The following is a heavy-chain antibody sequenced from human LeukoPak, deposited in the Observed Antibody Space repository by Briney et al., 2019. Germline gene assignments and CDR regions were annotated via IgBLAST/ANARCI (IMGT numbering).Heavy chain of an antibody. D-gene: IGHD5-24*01. CDR3: ARGRKDGYRLYYMDV. J-gene: IGHJ6*03. CDR2: IYYSGTT. CDR1: GGFITSSTYY. V-gene: IGHV4-39*01. Sequence: PSETRSLTCTVSGGFITSSTYYWGWIRQPRGKGREWIGTIYYSGTTYYNPSLKSRVTISVDTSKNQFSLKLSSVTAAATAVYYCARGRKDGYRLYYMDVWGKGTPVTISS.